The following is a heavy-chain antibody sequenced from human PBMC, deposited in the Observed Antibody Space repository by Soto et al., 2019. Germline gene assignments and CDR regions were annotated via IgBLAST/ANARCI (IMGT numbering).Heavy chain of an antibody. CDR3: AKDLRTSTNYNYDMDV. V-gene: IGHV3-23*01. CDR2: ISASGGST. J-gene: IGHJ6*02. Sequence: EVQLLESGGGLVQPGGSLRLSCAASGFTSSTYAMSWVRQAPGKGLEWVSVISASGGSTFYADSVKGRFTVSRDNSRNTLCLQVISLRVEDTAVYYCAKDLRTSTNYNYDMDVWGQGTTVTVSS. CDR1: GFTSSTYA.